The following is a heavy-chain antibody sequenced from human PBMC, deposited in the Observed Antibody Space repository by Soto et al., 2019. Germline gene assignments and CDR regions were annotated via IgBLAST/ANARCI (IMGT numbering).Heavy chain of an antibody. V-gene: IGHV4-31*03. D-gene: IGHD6-13*01. Sequence: QVQLQESGPGLVEPSRTLSLTCNVSGDSISSGGYHWSWIRQHPGKGLEWIVYIYYSGDTYYNPSLKSRVAMSVHTSKKQFALNLSSATAADTAVYYCARLAYSSRGGQFFDYWGQGVLVTVSS. CDR1: GDSISSGGYH. J-gene: IGHJ4*02. CDR3: ARLAYSSRGGQFFDY. CDR2: IYYSGDT.